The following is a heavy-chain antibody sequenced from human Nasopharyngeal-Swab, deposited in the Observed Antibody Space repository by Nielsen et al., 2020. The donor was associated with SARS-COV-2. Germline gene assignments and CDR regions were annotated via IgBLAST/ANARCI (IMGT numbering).Heavy chain of an antibody. CDR1: GFTFSSYA. J-gene: IGHJ6*02. Sequence: LKISCAASGFTFSSYAMSWVRQAPGKGLEWVSAISGSGGSTYYADSVKGRFTISRDNSKNTLYLQMNSLRAEDTAVYYCAKGGGYSYYYGMDVWGQGTTVTVSS. CDR2: ISGSGGST. D-gene: IGHD5-18*01. V-gene: IGHV3-23*01. CDR3: AKGGGYSYYYGMDV.